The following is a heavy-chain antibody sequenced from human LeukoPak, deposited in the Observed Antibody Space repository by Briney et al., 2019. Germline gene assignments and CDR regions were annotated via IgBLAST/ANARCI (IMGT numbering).Heavy chain of an antibody. V-gene: IGHV3-23*01. D-gene: IGHD4-17*01. CDR1: GFTFSTYA. CDR2: IFNSGTST. CDR3: AKDMYGDFGGVDD. J-gene: IGHJ4*02. Sequence: GGSLRLSCAASGFTFSTYAMTWVRQAPGKGLEWVSVIFNSGTSTYYADSVKGRFTISRDNSKNTLHLQMSSLRAEDTAVYYCAKDMYGDFGGVDDWGQGTLVSVSS.